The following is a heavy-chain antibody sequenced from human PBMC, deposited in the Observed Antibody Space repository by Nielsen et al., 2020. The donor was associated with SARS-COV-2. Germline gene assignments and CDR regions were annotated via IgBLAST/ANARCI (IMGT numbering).Heavy chain of an antibody. CDR1: GFTFSSYA. D-gene: IGHD3-10*01. Sequence: GESLKISCAASGFTFSSYAMHWVRQAPGKGLEWVAVISYDGSNKYYADSVKGRFTISRDNSKNTLYLQMNSLRAEDTAVYYCARDRMVITMVRGVGYDYWGQGTLVTVSS. V-gene: IGHV3-30*04. J-gene: IGHJ4*02. CDR2: ISYDGSNK. CDR3: ARDRMVITMVRGVGYDY.